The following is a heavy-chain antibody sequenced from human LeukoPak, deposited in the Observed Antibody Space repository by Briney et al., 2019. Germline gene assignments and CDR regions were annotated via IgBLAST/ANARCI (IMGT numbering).Heavy chain of an antibody. CDR2: ISYDGSNK. Sequence: PGGSLRLSCAASGFTFSNYGMHWVRQAPGKGLEWVVVISYDGSNKYYADSVKGRFTISRDNSKNTLYLQMNSLRAEDTAVYYCANGYYYGSGSYYEEAFDIWGQGTMVTVSS. CDR3: ANGYYYGSGSYYEEAFDI. D-gene: IGHD3-10*01. J-gene: IGHJ3*02. V-gene: IGHV3-30*18. CDR1: GFTFSNYG.